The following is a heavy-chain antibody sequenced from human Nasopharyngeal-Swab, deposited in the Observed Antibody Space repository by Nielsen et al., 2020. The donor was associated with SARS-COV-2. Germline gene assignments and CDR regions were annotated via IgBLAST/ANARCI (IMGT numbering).Heavy chain of an antibody. Sequence: GESLKISCAASGFTFSSYAMSWVRQAPGKGLEWVSAISGSGGSTYYADSVKGWFTISRDNSKNTLYLQMNSLRAEETAVYYCAQMARFISGSDWFDPWGQGTLVTVSS. CDR1: GFTFSSYA. J-gene: IGHJ5*02. D-gene: IGHD6-19*01. CDR2: ISGSGGST. CDR3: AQMARFISGSDWFDP. V-gene: IGHV3-23*01.